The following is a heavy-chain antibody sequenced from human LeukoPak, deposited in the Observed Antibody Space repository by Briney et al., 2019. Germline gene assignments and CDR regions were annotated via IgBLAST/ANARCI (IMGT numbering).Heavy chain of an antibody. CDR2: INPNSAGT. J-gene: IGHJ5*02. CDR3: ARESGLRGGGFDP. D-gene: IGHD5-12*01. V-gene: IGHV1-2*02. CDR1: GYTFTGYY. Sequence: ASVKVSCKASGYTFTGYYMHWVRQAPGQGLEWMGWINPNSAGTNYAQNFQGRVTMTRDTSINTAYMELSRLKSDDTGIYYCARESGLRGGGFDPWGQGTLVTVSS.